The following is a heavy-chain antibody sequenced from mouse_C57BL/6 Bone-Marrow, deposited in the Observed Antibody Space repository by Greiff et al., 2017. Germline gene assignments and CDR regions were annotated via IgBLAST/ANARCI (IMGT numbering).Heavy chain of an antibody. J-gene: IGHJ4*01. CDR3: ARPYDGYYNYAMDY. V-gene: IGHV5-4*03. Sequence: EVMLVESGGGLVKPGGSLKLSCAASGFTFSSYAMSWVRQTPEKRLEWVATISDGGSYTYYPDNVKGRFTISRDNAKNKLYLQMSHLKSEDTAMYYCARPYDGYYNYAMDYWGQGTSVTVSS. CDR2: ISDGGSYT. D-gene: IGHD2-3*01. CDR1: GFTFSSYA.